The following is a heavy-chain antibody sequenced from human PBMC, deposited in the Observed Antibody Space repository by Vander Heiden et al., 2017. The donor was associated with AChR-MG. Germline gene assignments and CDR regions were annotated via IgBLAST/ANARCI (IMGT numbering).Heavy chain of an antibody. CDR3: ARGGRPPLVPTSYSSYYGMAV. D-gene: IGHD3-10*01. V-gene: IGHV4-34*01. J-gene: IGHJ6*02. CDR2: INHSGGT. Sequence: QVQLQQWGAGLLKPSETLSLTCAVYGGSCSGDYWSWIRQPPGKGLEWIGAINHSGGTNYNPSLKSRVTISVDTSKNQFSLQLSSVPAAAPAVSFCARGGRPPLVPTSYSSYYGMAVWGHGPTVTVSS. CDR1: GGSCSGDY.